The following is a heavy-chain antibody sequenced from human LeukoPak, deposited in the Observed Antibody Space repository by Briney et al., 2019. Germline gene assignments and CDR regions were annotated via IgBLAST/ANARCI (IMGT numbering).Heavy chain of an antibody. CDR3: ARPLDSSNNYFDY. J-gene: IGHJ4*02. Sequence: PGGSLRLSCAASGFTFSRNAMNWVRQAPGKGLEWVSFISSSSNYMSYADSVKGRFTISRDNAKNSLYLQMNSLRVEDTAVYYCARPLDSSNNYFDYWGQGTLITVSA. CDR1: GFTFSRNA. D-gene: IGHD6-13*01. V-gene: IGHV3-21*01. CDR2: ISSSSNYM.